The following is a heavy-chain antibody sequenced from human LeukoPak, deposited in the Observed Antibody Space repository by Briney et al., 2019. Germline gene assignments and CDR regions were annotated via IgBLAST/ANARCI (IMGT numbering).Heavy chain of an antibody. V-gene: IGHV3-33*01. CDR2: IWYDGSNK. CDR1: GFTFSSYG. Sequence: GRSLRLSCAASGFTFSSYGMHWVRQAPGKGLEWVAVIWYDGSNKYYADTVKGRFTISRDNSKNTLYLQMNSLRAEDTAVYYCARDRHYYDSSGYYGTSGAFDIWGQGTMVTVSS. J-gene: IGHJ3*02. D-gene: IGHD3-22*01. CDR3: ARDRHYYDSSGYYGTSGAFDI.